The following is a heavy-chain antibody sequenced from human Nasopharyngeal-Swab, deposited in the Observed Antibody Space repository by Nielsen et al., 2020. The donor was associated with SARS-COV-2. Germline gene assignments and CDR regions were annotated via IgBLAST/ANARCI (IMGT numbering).Heavy chain of an antibody. Sequence: SETLSLTCTVSGGSISSYYWSWIRQPPGKGMEWIGYIYYSGSTNYNPSLKSRVTIPVDKSKNQFSLKLSSVTAADTALYYCARATSGSFYPFDYWGQGTLVTVSS. CDR3: ARATSGSFYPFDY. CDR1: GGSISSYY. CDR2: IYYSGST. J-gene: IGHJ4*02. D-gene: IGHD1-26*01. V-gene: IGHV4-59*01.